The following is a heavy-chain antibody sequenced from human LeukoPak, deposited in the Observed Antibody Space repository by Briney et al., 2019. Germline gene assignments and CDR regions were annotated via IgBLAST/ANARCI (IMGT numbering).Heavy chain of an antibody. CDR1: GFTFGDYA. J-gene: IGHJ5*02. Sequence: PGGSLRLSCTASGFTFGDYAMSWFRQAPGKGLEWVGFIRSTAYGGTTEYAAYVKGRFTISRDDSKSIAYLQMNSLKTDDTAVYYCGRAPRPVAWNWFDPWGQGTLVTVSS. CDR2: IRSTAYGGTT. CDR3: GRAPRPVAWNWFDP. V-gene: IGHV3-49*03. D-gene: IGHD2-15*01.